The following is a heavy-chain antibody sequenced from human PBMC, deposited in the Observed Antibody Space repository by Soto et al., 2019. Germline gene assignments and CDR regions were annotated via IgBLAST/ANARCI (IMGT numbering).Heavy chain of an antibody. CDR3: ARDGGRHSGGIDY. CDR2: IIPIFGTA. J-gene: IGHJ4*02. CDR1: GGTFSSYS. V-gene: IGHV1-69*01. D-gene: IGHD1-26*01. Sequence: QVQLVQSGAEVKKPGSSVKFSCKASGGTFSSYSINWVRQAPGQGLEWMGEIIPIFGTANDAQKFQGRVTITADESTSTAYMELSSLRSEDTAVYYCARDGGRHSGGIDYWGQGTLVTVSS.